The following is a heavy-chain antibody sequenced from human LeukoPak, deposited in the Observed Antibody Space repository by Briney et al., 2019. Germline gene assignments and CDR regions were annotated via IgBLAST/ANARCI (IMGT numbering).Heavy chain of an antibody. CDR2: IYHSGST. Sequence: SETLSLTCAVSGGSISSSNWWSWVRQPPGEGLEWIGEIYHSGSTNYNPSLKSRVTISVDKSKNQFSLKLSSVTAADTAVYYCARDKESGSYYEVAFDIWGQGTMVTVSS. V-gene: IGHV4-4*02. J-gene: IGHJ3*02. D-gene: IGHD1-26*01. CDR3: ARDKESGSYYEVAFDI. CDR1: GGSISSSNW.